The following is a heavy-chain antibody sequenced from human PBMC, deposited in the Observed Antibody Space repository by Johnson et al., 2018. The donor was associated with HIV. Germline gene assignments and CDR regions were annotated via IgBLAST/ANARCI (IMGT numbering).Heavy chain of an antibody. CDR1: GFTFDDYG. V-gene: IGHV3-20*04. CDR3: AREYYYDSSGTPVFDI. CDR2: INWNGGST. D-gene: IGHD3-22*01. J-gene: IGHJ3*02. Sequence: VQLLESGGGVVRPGGSLRLSCAASGFTFDDYGVSWVRQAPGKGLEWVSGINWNGGSTGYADSVKGRFTISRDNAKKSLYLQMNSLRAEDTAVYYCAREYYYDSSGTPVFDIWGQGTMVTVSS.